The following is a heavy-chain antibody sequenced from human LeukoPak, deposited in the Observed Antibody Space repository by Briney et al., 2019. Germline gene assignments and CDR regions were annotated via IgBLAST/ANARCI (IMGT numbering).Heavy chain of an antibody. Sequence: GGSLRLSCAASGFTFSSYAMHWVRQAPGKGLEWVAVISYDGSNKYYADSVKGRFTISRDNSKNTLYLQMNSLRAEDTAVYYCARDPGPPYGALGWFDPWGQGTLVTVPS. J-gene: IGHJ5*02. V-gene: IGHV3-30*04. CDR1: GFTFSSYA. CDR3: ARDPGPPYGALGWFDP. CDR2: ISYDGSNK. D-gene: IGHD3-10*01.